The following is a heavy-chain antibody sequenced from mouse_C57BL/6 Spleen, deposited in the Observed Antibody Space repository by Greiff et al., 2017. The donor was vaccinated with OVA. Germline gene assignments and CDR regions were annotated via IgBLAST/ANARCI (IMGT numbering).Heavy chain of an antibody. CDR3: ARVGDYDVGAMDY. D-gene: IGHD2-4*01. CDR1: GYTFTSYW. J-gene: IGHJ4*01. V-gene: IGHV1-53*01. Sequence: QVQLQQSGTELVKPGASVKLSCKASGYTFTSYWMHWVKQRPGQGLEWIGNINPSNGGTNYNEKFKSKATLTVDKSSSTAYMQLSSLTSEDSAVYDCARVGDYDVGAMDYWGQGTSVTVSS. CDR2: INPSNGGT.